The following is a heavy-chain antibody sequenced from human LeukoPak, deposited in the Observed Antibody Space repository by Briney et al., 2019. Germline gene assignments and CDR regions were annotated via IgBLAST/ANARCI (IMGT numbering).Heavy chain of an antibody. Sequence: GGSLRLSCAASGFTFDDYAMHWVRPAPGKGLEWVSGTSWNSAIINYADSVKGRFTISRDNAKSSLFLQMDSLRTEDTALYYCAKAPVSTGDRYFDLWGRGTLVIVSS. CDR2: TSWNSAII. V-gene: IGHV3-9*01. CDR1: GFTFDDYA. CDR3: AKAPVSTGDRYFDL. D-gene: IGHD3-9*01. J-gene: IGHJ2*01.